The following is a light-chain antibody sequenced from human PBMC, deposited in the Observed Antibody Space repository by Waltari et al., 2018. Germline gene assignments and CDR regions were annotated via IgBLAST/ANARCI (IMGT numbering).Light chain of an antibody. V-gene: IGKV4-1*01. J-gene: IGKJ2*01. CDR2: LAS. CDR1: QNLLYNSDNKNY. CDR3: HQCYSTPYT. Sequence: DIVMTQSPDSLAVSLGERVTINCRSSQNLLYNSDNKNYLAWFQQKPGQPPKLRIYLASTRESGVPDRFSGSGSGTEFTLTISSLQAADVAVYYCHQCYSTPYTFGQGTKLEIK.